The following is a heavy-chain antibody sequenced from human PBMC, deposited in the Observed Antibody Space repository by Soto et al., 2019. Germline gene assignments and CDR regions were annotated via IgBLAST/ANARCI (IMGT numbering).Heavy chain of an antibody. CDR1: GFTFPNHG. CDR2: FSGGSGTT. CDR3: VRWNGFGDF. V-gene: IGHV3-23*01. Sequence: EERLLESGGGLVQPGGSLRLSCVVSGFTFPNHGVTWVRQVPGKGLEWVCGFSGGSGTTHYADRVRGRFTISRDDPRQTVYLQMNSLGADDTAVYYCVRWNGFGDFWGQGTLVTVSS. D-gene: IGHD1-1*01. J-gene: IGHJ4*02.